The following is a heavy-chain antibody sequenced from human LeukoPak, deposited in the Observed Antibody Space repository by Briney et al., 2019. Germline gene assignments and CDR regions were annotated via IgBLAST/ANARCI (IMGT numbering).Heavy chain of an antibody. CDR1: GGSISRDY. CDR3: ARGHYDILTGPTPFDY. V-gene: IGHV4-39*01. Sequence: SETLSLTCTVSGGSISRDYWGWIRQPPGKDLEWIGSIYYSGSTYYSPSLKSRVTISVDTSKNQFSLKLTSLTAADTAVYYCARGHYDILTGPTPFDYWGQGTLVTVSS. CDR2: IYYSGST. D-gene: IGHD3-9*01. J-gene: IGHJ4*02.